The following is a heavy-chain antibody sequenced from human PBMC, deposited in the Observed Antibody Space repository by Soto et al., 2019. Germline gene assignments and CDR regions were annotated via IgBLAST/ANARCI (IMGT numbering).Heavy chain of an antibody. CDR3: ERQVYGDYLGGNWFDP. V-gene: IGHV4-39*01. J-gene: IGHJ5*02. Sequence: SETLSLTCSVLDDSISDSRYYWGWIRQSPEKGLEWIGSISHDGHAYYNPPLKSRVTLFADTSRNQFSLKMKSVTVEDTALYFCERQVYGDYLGGNWFDPWRQGAPVNVSS. CDR1: DDSISDSRYY. D-gene: IGHD4-17*01. CDR2: ISHDGHA.